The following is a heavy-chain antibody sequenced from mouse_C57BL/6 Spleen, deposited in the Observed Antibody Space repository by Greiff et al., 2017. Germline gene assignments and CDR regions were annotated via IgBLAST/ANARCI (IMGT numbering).Heavy chain of an antibody. J-gene: IGHJ2*01. D-gene: IGHD2-4*01. Sequence: QVQLQQSGPGLVQPSQSLSITCTASGFSLTSYGVHWVRQAPGKGLEWLGVICRGGSTDYNAASMSSLGNTKNNSKSQVFFKMSSLQADDTAIYYCAKKGDDYEGDYFDYWGQGTTLTVSS. CDR1: GFSLTSYG. CDR3: AKKGDDYEGDYFDY. CDR2: ICRGGST. V-gene: IGHV2-5*01.